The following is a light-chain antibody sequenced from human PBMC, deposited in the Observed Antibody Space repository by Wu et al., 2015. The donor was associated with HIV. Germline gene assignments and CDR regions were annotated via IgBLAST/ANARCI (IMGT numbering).Light chain of an antibody. Sequence: DIQMTQSPSTLSASVRDRVTITCRASQSVNTWLAWYQQKPGKAPKLLIYMASSLESGVPSRFSGTGSGTEFTLTISSLQPDDFATYYCQQYNSYSYTFGQGTKVEIK. CDR2: MAS. V-gene: IGKV1-5*03. J-gene: IGKJ2*01. CDR1: QSVNTW. CDR3: QQYNSYSYT.